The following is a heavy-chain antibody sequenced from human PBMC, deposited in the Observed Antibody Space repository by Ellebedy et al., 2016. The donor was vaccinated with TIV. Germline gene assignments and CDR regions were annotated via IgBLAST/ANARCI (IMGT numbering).Heavy chain of an antibody. D-gene: IGHD3-10*01. V-gene: IGHV3-66*01. CDR1: GFTVSSNY. Sequence: GESLKISCAASGFTVSSNYMSWVRQAPGKGLEWVSVIYSGGSTYYADSVKGRFTISRDNSKKPLYLQMNSLRAEDTAVYYCARGGYGWDYWGQGTLVTVSS. CDR3: ARGGYGWDY. CDR2: IYSGGST. J-gene: IGHJ4*02.